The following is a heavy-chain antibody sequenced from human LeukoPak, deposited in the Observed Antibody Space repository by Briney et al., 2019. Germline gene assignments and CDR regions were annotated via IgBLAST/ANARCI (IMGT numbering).Heavy chain of an antibody. V-gene: IGHV1-69*13. Sequence: SVKVSCKASGGAFSSYAISWVRQAPGQGLEWMGGIIPIFGTADYAQKFQGRVTITADESTSTAYMELSSLRSEDTAVYYCARADITRDGYNSAFDIWGQGTMVTISS. CDR3: ARADITRDGYNSAFDI. CDR1: GGAFSSYA. J-gene: IGHJ3*02. CDR2: IIPIFGTA. D-gene: IGHD5-24*01.